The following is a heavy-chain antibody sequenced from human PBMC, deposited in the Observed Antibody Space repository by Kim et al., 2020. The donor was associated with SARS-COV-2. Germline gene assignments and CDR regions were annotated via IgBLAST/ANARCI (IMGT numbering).Heavy chain of an antibody. CDR2: IYYSGST. Sequence: SETLSLTCTVSGGSISSYYWSWIRQPPGKGLEWIGYIYYSGSTNYNPSLKSRVTISVDTSKNQFSLKLSSVTAAYTAVYYCARGPRSCSGGSCYFDYWGQGTLVTVSS. J-gene: IGHJ4*02. CDR3: ARGPRSCSGGSCYFDY. D-gene: IGHD2-15*01. CDR1: GGSISSYY. V-gene: IGHV4-59*01.